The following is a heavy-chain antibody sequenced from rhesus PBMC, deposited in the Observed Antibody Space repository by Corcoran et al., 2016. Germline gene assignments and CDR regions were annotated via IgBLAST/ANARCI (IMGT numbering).Heavy chain of an antibody. J-gene: IGHJ4*01. CDR2: ITYSGST. Sequence: QVQLQESGPGLVKPSETLSLTCAVSGGSISSGYYYLSWFRQPPGKGLEWIGYITYSGSTSYNAYLKSRVTISRDTSKNQCSLKLSSVTAADTAVYYCARYSPGDYWGQGVLVTVSS. CDR3: ARYSPGDY. V-gene: IGHV4-122*02. CDR1: GGSISSGYYY.